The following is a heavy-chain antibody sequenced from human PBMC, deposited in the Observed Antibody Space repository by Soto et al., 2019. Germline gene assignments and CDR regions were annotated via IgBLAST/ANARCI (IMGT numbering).Heavy chain of an antibody. CDR1: GFTFGDYA. D-gene: IGHD6-19*01. CDR3: TRHSSGWYSDYYYYGMDV. V-gene: IGHV3-49*04. CDR2: IRSKAYGGTT. Sequence: PGGSLRLACTASGFTFGDYAMSWVRQAPGEGLEWVGFIRSKAYGGTTEYAASVKGRFTISRDDSKSIAYLQMNSLKTEDTAVYYCTRHSSGWYSDYYYYGMDVWGQGTTVTVSS. J-gene: IGHJ6*02.